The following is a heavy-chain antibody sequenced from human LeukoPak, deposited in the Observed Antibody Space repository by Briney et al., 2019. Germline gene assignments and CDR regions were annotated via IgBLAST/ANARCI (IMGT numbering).Heavy chain of an antibody. Sequence: SETLSLTCTVSGGSISSSSYSWGWIRQPPGKGLEWIGNIYYSGSTYYNPSLKSRVTISVDTSKNQFSLKLSSVTAADTAMYYCASLKEGGAAHWFDPWGQGTLVTVSS. V-gene: IGHV4-39*01. J-gene: IGHJ5*02. CDR1: GGSISSSSYS. CDR2: IYYSGST. D-gene: IGHD6-6*01. CDR3: ASLKEGGAAHWFDP.